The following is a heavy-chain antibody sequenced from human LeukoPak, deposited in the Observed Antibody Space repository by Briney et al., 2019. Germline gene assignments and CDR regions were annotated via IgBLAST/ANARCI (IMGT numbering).Heavy chain of an antibody. J-gene: IGHJ4*02. CDR3: AREASPRWLQRRYYFDY. Sequence: ASVKVSCKASGGTFSSYAISWVRQAPGQGLEWMGGIIPIFGTANYAQKFQGRVTITADESTSTAYMELSSLRSEDTAVYYCAREASPRWLQRRYYFDYWGQGTLVTVSS. CDR1: GGTFSSYA. CDR2: IIPIFGTA. D-gene: IGHD5-12*01. V-gene: IGHV1-69*13.